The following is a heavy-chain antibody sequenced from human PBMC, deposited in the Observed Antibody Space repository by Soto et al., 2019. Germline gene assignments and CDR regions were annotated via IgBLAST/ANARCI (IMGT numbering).Heavy chain of an antibody. V-gene: IGHV3-72*01. J-gene: IGHJ4*02. Sequence: EVQLVESGGGLVQPGGSLRLSCAASGFTFSDHYMDWVRQAPGKGLEWVGRIRNKANSYTTEYAASVKGRFTISRDDSKNSLYLQMNALKPGDTAVYYFARVGTYSFASWGQGTWSPSPQ. CDR3: ARVGTYSFAS. D-gene: IGHD1-1*01. CDR1: GFTFSDHY. CDR2: IRNKANSYTT.